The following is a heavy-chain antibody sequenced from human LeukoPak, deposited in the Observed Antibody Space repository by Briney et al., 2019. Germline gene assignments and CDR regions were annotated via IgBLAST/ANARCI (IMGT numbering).Heavy chain of an antibody. D-gene: IGHD6-6*01. CDR1: GASITNDNW. CDR2: IYHSGST. V-gene: IGHV4-4*02. Sequence: SETLSLTCAVSGASITNDNWWSWVRQTPGKGLEWIGEIYHSGSTSYNPSLKNRVTISVDKSNNRFSLRLTSVTAADTAVYYCARGCIAASDAFDIWGQGTMVTVSS. J-gene: IGHJ3*02. CDR3: ARGCIAASDAFDI.